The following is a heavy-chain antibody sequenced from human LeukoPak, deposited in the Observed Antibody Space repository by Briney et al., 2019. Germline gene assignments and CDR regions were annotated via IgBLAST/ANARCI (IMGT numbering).Heavy chain of an antibody. CDR1: GFTFSSYA. Sequence: GGSLRLSCAASGFTFSSYAMGWVRQAPGKGLEWVSGISGSGGSTYYADSVKGRFTISRDNSKNTLYLQMNSLRAADTAVYYCAKSYYYNSGSWGIFDYWGQGTLVTVSS. J-gene: IGHJ4*02. CDR2: ISGSGGST. V-gene: IGHV3-23*01. D-gene: IGHD3-10*01. CDR3: AKSYYYNSGSWGIFDY.